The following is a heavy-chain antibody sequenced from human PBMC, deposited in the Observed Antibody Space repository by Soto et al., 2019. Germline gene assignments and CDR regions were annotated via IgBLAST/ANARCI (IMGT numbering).Heavy chain of an antibody. CDR2: ISGSGGST. J-gene: IGHJ5*02. Sequence: GESLKISCAASGFTFSSYAMSWVRQAPGKGLEWVSAISGSGGSTYYADSVKGRFTISRDNSKNTPYLQMNSLRAEDTAVYYCASRAGYSSGGSCYTPAYSWFDPWGQGTRVTVSS. CDR3: ASRAGYSSGGSCYTPAYSWFDP. CDR1: GFTFSSYA. D-gene: IGHD2-15*01. V-gene: IGHV3-23*01.